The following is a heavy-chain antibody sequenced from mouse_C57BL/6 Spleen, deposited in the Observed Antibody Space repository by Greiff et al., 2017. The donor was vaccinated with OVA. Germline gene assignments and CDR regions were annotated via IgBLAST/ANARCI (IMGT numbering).Heavy chain of an antibody. CDR3: AREGDGYSLAWFAY. Sequence: VQLQQPGAELVRPGSSVKLSCKASGYTFTSYWMHWVKQRPIQGLEWIGNIDPSDSETHYNQKFKDKATLTVDKSSSTAYMQLSSLTSEDSAVYYCAREGDGYSLAWFAYWGQGTLVTVSA. J-gene: IGHJ3*01. V-gene: IGHV1-52*01. D-gene: IGHD2-3*01. CDR1: GYTFTSYW. CDR2: IDPSDSET.